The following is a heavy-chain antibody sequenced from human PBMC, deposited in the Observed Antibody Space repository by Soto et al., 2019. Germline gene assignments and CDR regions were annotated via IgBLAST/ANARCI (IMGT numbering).Heavy chain of an antibody. J-gene: IGHJ4*02. CDR3: TRGPRPISTGTGAY. Sequence: GGSLRLSCAASGFIFKMYWMHWVRQNPGKGLVWISRIYNDGTYSDYADSVRGRFTISRDNVNDTLYLQMNNLRAEASGLYYCTRGPRPISTGTGAYWGQGTQVTVSS. V-gene: IGHV3-74*01. D-gene: IGHD3-10*01. CDR2: IYNDGTYS. CDR1: GFIFKMYW.